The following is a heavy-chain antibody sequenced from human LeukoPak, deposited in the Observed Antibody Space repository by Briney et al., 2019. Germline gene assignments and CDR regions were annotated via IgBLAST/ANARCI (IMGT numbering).Heavy chain of an antibody. CDR2: VYYTGST. CDR3: ARHFAYSSSSYFDY. J-gene: IGHJ4*02. D-gene: IGHD6-6*01. CDR1: GGSVSNYY. V-gene: IGHV4-59*08. Sequence: SETLSLTCSVSGGSVSNYYWSWIRQPPGKGLEWIGYVYYTGSTNYNPSLKSRVTMFEDKSKNQFSLRLYSGTFADTAVYYCARHFAYSSSSYFDYWGRGSLVTVSS.